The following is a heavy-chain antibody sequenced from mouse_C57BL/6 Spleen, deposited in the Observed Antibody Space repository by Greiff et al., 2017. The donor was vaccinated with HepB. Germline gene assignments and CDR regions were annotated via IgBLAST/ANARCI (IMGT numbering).Heavy chain of an antibody. CDR1: GYTFTDYY. D-gene: IGHD4-1*01. J-gene: IGHJ2*01. Sequence: VQLQQSGPELVKPGASVKISCKASGYTFTDYYMNWVKQSHGKSLEWIGDINPNNGGTSYNQKFKGKATLTVDKSSSTAYMELRSLTSEDSAVYYCARKLGRVYFDYWGQGTTLTVSS. CDR2: INPNNGGT. V-gene: IGHV1-26*01. CDR3: ARKLGRVYFDY.